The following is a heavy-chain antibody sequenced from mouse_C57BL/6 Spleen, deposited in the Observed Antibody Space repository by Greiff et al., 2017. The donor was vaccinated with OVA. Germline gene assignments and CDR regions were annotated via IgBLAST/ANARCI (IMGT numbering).Heavy chain of an antibody. CDR1: GYTFTDYE. V-gene: IGHV1-15*01. CDR2: IDPETGGT. J-gene: IGHJ3*01. Sequence: LVESGAELVRPGASVTLSCKASGYTFTDYEMHWVKQTPVHGLEWIGAIDPETGGTAYNQKFKGKAILTADKSSSTAYMELRSLTSEDSAVYYCTRERDGYWFAYWGQGTLVTVSA. D-gene: IGHD2-3*01. CDR3: TRERDGYWFAY.